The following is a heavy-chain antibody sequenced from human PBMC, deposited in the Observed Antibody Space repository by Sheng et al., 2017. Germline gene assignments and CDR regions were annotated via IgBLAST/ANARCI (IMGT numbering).Heavy chain of an antibody. CDR3: ARDAAAALDL. CDR2: IFPIFGSA. V-gene: IGHV1-69*13. CDR1: GGSFSNYI. J-gene: IGHJ5*02. Sequence: QVQLVQSGAEVKKPGSSVKVSCKASGGSFSNYIITWVLQAPGQGLEWMGGIFPIFGSANYAQKFQGRVTITADESTSTAYIELSSLRSEDTAVYYCARDAAAALDLWGQGTLVTVSS. D-gene: IGHD6-13*01.